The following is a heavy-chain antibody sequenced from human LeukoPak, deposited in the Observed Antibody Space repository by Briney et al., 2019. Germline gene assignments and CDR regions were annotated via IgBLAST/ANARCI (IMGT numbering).Heavy chain of an antibody. CDR3: ARGRYGDYLFDY. CDR1: GYTFTGYY. J-gene: IGHJ4*02. CDR2: INPNSGGT. V-gene: IGHV1-2*06. D-gene: IGHD4-17*01. Sequence: ASVKVSCKASGYTFTGYYMHWVRQAPGQGLEWMGRINPNSGGTNYAQKFQGRVTMTRDTSISTAYMELSRLRSDDTAVYYCARGRYGDYLFDYRGQGTLVTVSS.